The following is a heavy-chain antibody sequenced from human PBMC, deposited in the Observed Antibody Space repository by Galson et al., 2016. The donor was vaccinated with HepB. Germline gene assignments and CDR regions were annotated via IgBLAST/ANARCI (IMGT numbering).Heavy chain of an antibody. CDR3: AKGAGQWLVRFDY. D-gene: IGHD6-19*01. CDR2: ISGSDDST. J-gene: IGHJ4*02. CDR1: GFTFSSYA. Sequence: SLRLSCAASGFTFSSYAMSWVRQAPGKGLEWVSSISGSDDSTYYADSVKGRFTISRDNSKNTLYLQMNSLRAEDTAVYYYAKGAGQWLVRFDYWGQGTLVTVSS. V-gene: IGHV3-23*01.